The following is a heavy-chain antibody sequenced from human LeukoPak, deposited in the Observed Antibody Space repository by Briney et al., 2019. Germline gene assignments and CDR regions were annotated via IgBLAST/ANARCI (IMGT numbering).Heavy chain of an antibody. CDR2: ISGSGGST. Sequence: GGSLRLSCAASGFTFSSYGMSWVRQAPGKGLEWVSAISGSGGSTYYADSVKGRFTISRDNSKNTLYLQMNSLRAEDTAVYYCAKDLPRIQLWLPQAAYYFDYWGQGTLVTVSS. D-gene: IGHD5-18*01. J-gene: IGHJ4*02. V-gene: IGHV3-23*01. CDR3: AKDLPRIQLWLPQAAYYFDY. CDR1: GFTFSSYG.